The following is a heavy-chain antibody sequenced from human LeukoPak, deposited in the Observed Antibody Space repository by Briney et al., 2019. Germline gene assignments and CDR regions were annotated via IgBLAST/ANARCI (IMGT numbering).Heavy chain of an antibody. CDR1: GYTFTSYG. J-gene: IGHJ6*02. CDR2: ISAYNGNT. V-gene: IGHV1-18*01. CDR3: ARDRGQWRYYYGMDV. Sequence: ASVKVSCKASGYTFTSYGISWVRQAPGQGLERMGWISAYNGNTNYAQKLQGRVTMTTDTSTSTAYMELRSLRSDDTAVYYCARDRGQWRYYYGMDVWGQGTTVTVSS. D-gene: IGHD6-19*01.